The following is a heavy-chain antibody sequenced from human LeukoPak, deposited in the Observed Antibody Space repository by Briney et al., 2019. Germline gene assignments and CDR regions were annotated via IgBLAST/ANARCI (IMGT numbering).Heavy chain of an antibody. J-gene: IGHJ4*02. Sequence: ASVKVSCKASGGTFSSSAISWVRQAPGQGLEWMGWISAYNGNTNYAQKLQGRVTMTTDTSTSTAYMELRSLRSDDTAVYYCARGTRSLDFDYWGQGTLVTVSS. D-gene: IGHD1-1*01. V-gene: IGHV1-18*01. CDR1: GGTFSSSA. CDR2: ISAYNGNT. CDR3: ARGTRSLDFDY.